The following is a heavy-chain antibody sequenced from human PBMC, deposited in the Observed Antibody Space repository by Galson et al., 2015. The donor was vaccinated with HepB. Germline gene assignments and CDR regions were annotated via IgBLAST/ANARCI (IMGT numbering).Heavy chain of an antibody. D-gene: IGHD3-10*01. Sequence: SLRLSCAASGFTFSSYAMRWVRQAPGKGLEWVSTVSATGGSTYYADSVKGRFTISRDNSKNTLYLQMSSLRAEDTAVYYCAKAQRSRIATMVRGIIRPFDAFDIWGHGTVVTGAS. J-gene: IGHJ3*02. V-gene: IGHV3-23*01. CDR1: GFTFSSYA. CDR2: VSATGGST. CDR3: AKAQRSRIATMVRGIIRPFDAFDI.